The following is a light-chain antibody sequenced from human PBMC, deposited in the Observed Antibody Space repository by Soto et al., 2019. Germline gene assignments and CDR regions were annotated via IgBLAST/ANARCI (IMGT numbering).Light chain of an antibody. CDR1: RSDVGGYNY. Sequence: QSALTQPRSVSGSPGQSVSISCTGTRSDVGGYNYVSWYQQHPGKAPKVMIYDVNKRPSGVPDRFSGSKSGNTASLTISGLQSEDEADYYCCSYAGRYIYVFGTGTKVTVL. CDR3: CSYAGRYIYV. J-gene: IGLJ1*01. CDR2: DVN. V-gene: IGLV2-11*01.